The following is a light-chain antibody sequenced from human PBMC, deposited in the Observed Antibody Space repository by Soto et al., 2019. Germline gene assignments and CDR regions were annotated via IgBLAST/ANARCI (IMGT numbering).Light chain of an antibody. CDR2: KAS. Sequence: IEVTQTPSTLSASVGDRVTTTCRASQSISSWLAWYQQKPGKAPKLLIYKASSLESGVPSRFSGSGSGTEFTLTISSLQPDDFATYYCQQYNSYWTFGQGTKVDIK. CDR1: QSISSW. CDR3: QQYNSYWT. J-gene: IGKJ1*01. V-gene: IGKV1-5*03.